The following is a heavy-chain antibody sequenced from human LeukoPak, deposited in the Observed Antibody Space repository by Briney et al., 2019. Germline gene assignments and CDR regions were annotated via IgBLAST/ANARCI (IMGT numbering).Heavy chain of an antibody. Sequence: ASAKVSCKTSGYTFTAYYMHWVRQAPGQGLEWMGWINPNSGATDSAQKFQGRVTMTGDTSIDTAYMELSRLRSDDTAVYYCARDVVPIGTPGHDAFDIWGQGTVVIVSS. V-gene: IGHV1-2*02. J-gene: IGHJ3*02. D-gene: IGHD1-7*01. CDR3: ARDVVPIGTPGHDAFDI. CDR2: INPNSGAT. CDR1: GYTFTAYY.